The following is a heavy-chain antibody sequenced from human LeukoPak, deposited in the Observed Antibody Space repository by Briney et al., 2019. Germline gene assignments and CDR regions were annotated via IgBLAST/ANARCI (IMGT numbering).Heavy chain of an antibody. CDR2: IYSSGST. V-gene: IGHV4-4*08. Sequence: SETLSLTCAVYGGSFSGYYWSWIRQPPGKGLEWIGRIYSSGSTNYNPSLKSRYNPSLKSRVTISVDTSKNQFSLKLSSVTAADTAVYYCAKDRSDGYAFDLWGPGTMVTVSS. D-gene: IGHD2-15*01. J-gene: IGHJ3*01. CDR3: AKDRSDGYAFDL. CDR1: GGSFSGYY.